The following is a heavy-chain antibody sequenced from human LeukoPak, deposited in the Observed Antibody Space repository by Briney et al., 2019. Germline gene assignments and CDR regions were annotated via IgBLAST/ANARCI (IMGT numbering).Heavy chain of an antibody. D-gene: IGHD3-3*01. CDR2: THYSGST. V-gene: IGHV4-59*12. J-gene: IGHJ6*02. CDR3: ARARLVPVWSGYYSYYYGMDV. Sequence: PSETLSLTCTVSGGSISSYYWSWIRQPPGKGLEWIGYTHYSGSTNYNPSLKSRVTISVDTSKNQFSLKLSSVTAADTAVYYCARARLVPVWSGYYSYYYGMDVWGQGTTVTVSS. CDR1: GGSISSYY.